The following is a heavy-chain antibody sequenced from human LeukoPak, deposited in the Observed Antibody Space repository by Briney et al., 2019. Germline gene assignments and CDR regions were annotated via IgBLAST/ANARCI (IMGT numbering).Heavy chain of an antibody. Sequence: GASVKVSCKASGYTFTSYGISWVRQAPGQGLEWMGWISAYNGNTNYAQKLQGRVTMTTDTSTSTAYMELRSLRSDDTAVYYCARGSNYDILTGYFNSGIDPWGQGTLVTLSS. CDR2: ISAYNGNT. J-gene: IGHJ5*02. CDR3: ARGSNYDILTGYFNSGIDP. V-gene: IGHV1-18*01. D-gene: IGHD3-9*01. CDR1: GYTFTSYG.